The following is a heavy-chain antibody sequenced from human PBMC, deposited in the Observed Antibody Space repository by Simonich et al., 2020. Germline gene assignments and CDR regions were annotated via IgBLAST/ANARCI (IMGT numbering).Heavy chain of an antibody. Sequence: EVQLVESGGGLVKPGGSLRLSCAASVFTFSSYSMNWVRQAPGKGLEWVSSISSGSSYIYYADSVKGRFTISRDNAKNALYLQMNSLRAEDTAVYYCARDAAGDYWGQGTLVTVSS. CDR2: ISSGSSYI. J-gene: IGHJ4*02. D-gene: IGHD6-13*01. CDR1: VFTFSSYS. CDR3: ARDAAGDY. V-gene: IGHV3-21*01.